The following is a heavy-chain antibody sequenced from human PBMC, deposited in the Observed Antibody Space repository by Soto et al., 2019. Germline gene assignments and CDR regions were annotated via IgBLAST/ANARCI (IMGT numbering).Heavy chain of an antibody. J-gene: IGHJ5*02. CDR3: ASYRGSSEKNWFDP. V-gene: IGHV4-39*01. CDR2: IYYSGST. Sequence: SETLSLTCTVSGGSISSSSYYWGWIRQPPGKGLEWIGSIYYSGSTYYNPSLKSRVTISVDTSKNQFPLKLSSVTAADTAVYYCASYRGSSEKNWFDPWGQGTLVTVSS. CDR1: GGSISSSSYY. D-gene: IGHD3-10*01.